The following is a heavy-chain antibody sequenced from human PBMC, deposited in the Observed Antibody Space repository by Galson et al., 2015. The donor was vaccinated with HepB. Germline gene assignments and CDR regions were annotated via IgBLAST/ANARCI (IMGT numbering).Heavy chain of an antibody. CDR1: GYTFTDYL. CDR2: FNPKNGDT. CDR3: ARERPGSYHPGDY. V-gene: IGHV1-2*02. Sequence: SVKVSCKASGYTFTDYLIHWVRQAPGQGLEWMGAFNPKNGDTAYTQNFQGRVTMARDTSISIAYMDLNSLISDDTAVYYCARERPGSYHPGDYWGQGTFVTVSS. J-gene: IGHJ4*02. D-gene: IGHD1-26*01.